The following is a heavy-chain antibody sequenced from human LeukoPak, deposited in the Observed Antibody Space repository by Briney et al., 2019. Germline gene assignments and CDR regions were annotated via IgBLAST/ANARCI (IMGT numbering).Heavy chain of an antibody. CDR1: GGSFSDYY. Sequence: SETLSLTCAVYGGSFSDYYWSWIRQPPGKGLEWIGEINHSGSTNYNPSLKSRVTISVDTSKNQFSLKLSSVTAADTAVYYCARQDILTGFDAFDIWGQGTMVSVSS. D-gene: IGHD3-9*01. J-gene: IGHJ3*02. V-gene: IGHV4-34*01. CDR3: ARQDILTGFDAFDI. CDR2: INHSGST.